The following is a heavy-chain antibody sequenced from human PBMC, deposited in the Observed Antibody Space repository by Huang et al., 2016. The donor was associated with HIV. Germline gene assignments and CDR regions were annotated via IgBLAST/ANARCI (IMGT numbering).Heavy chain of an antibody. D-gene: IGHD3-22*01. CDR2: MYYSVSP. J-gene: IGHJ4*02. V-gene: IGHV4-39*01. CDR3: ARRQGSGYYFYFDY. Sequence: QLQLQESGPGLVKPSDTLSLNCTISGGSIKSRNYYWGWVRQAPGKGLEWIGDMYYSVSPYYNPSLRSRVSLSVDTSKNQVTLKVNAVIAADTAVYYCARRQGSGYYFYFDYWGRGSPVTVSA. CDR1: GGSIKSRNYY.